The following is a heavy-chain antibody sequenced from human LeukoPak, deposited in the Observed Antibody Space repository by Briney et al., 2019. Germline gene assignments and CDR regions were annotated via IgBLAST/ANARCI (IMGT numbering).Heavy chain of an antibody. CDR2: INPNSGGT. CDR1: GYTFTGYY. J-gene: IGHJ4*02. Sequence: ASVKVSCKASGYTFTGYYMHWVRQAPGQGLEWMGWINPNSGGTNYAQKLQGRVTMTRDTSISTAYMKLSRLRSDDTAAYYCARRGYDFQLYYFDYWGQGTLVTVSS. D-gene: IGHD3-3*01. CDR3: ARRGYDFQLYYFDY. V-gene: IGHV1-2*02.